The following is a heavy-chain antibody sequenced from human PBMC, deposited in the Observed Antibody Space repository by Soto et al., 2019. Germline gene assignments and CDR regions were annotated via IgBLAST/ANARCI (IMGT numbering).Heavy chain of an antibody. Sequence: SETLSLTCTVSGGSISSYYWSWIRQPPGKGLEWIGDIYYSGSTNYNPSLKSRVTISVGTSKNQFSLKLSSVTAADSAVYYCARGGSPRNYYYMDVWGKGTTVTVSS. D-gene: IGHD3-10*01. CDR3: ARGGSPRNYYYMDV. J-gene: IGHJ6*03. V-gene: IGHV4-59*12. CDR1: GGSISSYY. CDR2: IYYSGST.